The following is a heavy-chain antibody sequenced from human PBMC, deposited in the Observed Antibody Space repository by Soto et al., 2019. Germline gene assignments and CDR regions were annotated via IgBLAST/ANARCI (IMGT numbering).Heavy chain of an antibody. D-gene: IGHD1-1*01. CDR3: ASKPQNWNIWMVY. Sequence: SETLSLTCTFSGGSFSSISNHYCSWIRQPPGKGLEWIGYISYSGSTSYNPSLKSRLIISVDTSQNQVSLKLASVTAADTAVYYCASKPQNWNIWMVYWGPGILVTVSS. CDR2: ISYSGST. CDR1: GGSFSSISNHY. J-gene: IGHJ4*02. V-gene: IGHV4-61*01.